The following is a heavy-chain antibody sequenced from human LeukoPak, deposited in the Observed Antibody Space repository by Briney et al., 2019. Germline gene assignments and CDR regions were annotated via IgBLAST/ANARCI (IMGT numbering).Heavy chain of an antibody. Sequence: PGGSLRLSCTASGFTFGDYAMSWFRQAPGKGLEWVSSISSSSSYIYYADSVKGRFTISRDNAKNSLYLQMNSLRAEDTAVYYCARVYGDYDALDYWGQGTLVTVSS. D-gene: IGHD4-17*01. CDR1: GFTFGDYA. CDR2: ISSSSSYI. CDR3: ARVYGDYDALDY. J-gene: IGHJ4*02. V-gene: IGHV3-21*01.